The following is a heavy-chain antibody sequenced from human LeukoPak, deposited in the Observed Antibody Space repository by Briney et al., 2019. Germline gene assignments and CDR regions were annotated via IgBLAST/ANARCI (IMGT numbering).Heavy chain of an antibody. J-gene: IGHJ6*02. CDR2: IWYDGRNK. D-gene: IGHD1-26*01. Sequence: GGSLRLSCAASGFTFSSYGMHWVRQAPGKGLEWVAVIWYDGRNKYYADSVKGRFTISRDNSKNTLYLQMNSLRAEDTAVYYRARDKAQLHYGMDVWGQGTTVTVSS. CDR1: GFTFSSYG. CDR3: ARDKAQLHYGMDV. V-gene: IGHV3-33*01.